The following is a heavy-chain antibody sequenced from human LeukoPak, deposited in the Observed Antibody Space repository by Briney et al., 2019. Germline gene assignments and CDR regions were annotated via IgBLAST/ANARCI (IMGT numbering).Heavy chain of an antibody. D-gene: IGHD6-19*01. CDR2: IYYSGST. Sequence: SETLSLTCTVSGGSISSSSYYWGWIRQPPGKGLEWIGSIYYSGSTYYNPSLMSRVTISVDTSKNQFSLKLSSVTAADTAVYYCAGWDEGRNWGQGTLVTVSS. CDR1: GGSISSSSYY. CDR3: AGWDEGRN. V-gene: IGHV4-39*07. J-gene: IGHJ4*02.